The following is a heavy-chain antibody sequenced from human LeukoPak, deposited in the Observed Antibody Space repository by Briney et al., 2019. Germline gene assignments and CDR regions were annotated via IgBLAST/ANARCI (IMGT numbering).Heavy chain of an antibody. CDR2: IKHDGSEK. D-gene: IGHD6-13*01. J-gene: IGHJ4*02. CDR1: GYTFRTYW. Sequence: GSLRLSCATSGYTFRTYWMSWVRQPPGKGLEWVANIKHDGSEKYYVDSVKGRFTISRDNAKNSLYLQMNSLRAEDTAVYYCARVGTAEGTLEDYWGQGTLVTVSS. V-gene: IGHV3-7*01. CDR3: ARVGTAEGTLEDY.